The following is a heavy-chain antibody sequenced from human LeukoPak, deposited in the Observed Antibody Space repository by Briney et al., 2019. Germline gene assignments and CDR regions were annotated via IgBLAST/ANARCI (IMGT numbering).Heavy chain of an antibody. CDR1: GFIFGDYG. CDR3: ARSPKGYSYGLPYFDY. CDR2: IGGRGGRT. V-gene: IGHV3-23*01. D-gene: IGHD5-18*01. Sequence: GGSLRLSCAASGFIFGDYGMNWVRQAPGKGLEWVSGIGGRGGRTYYADSVQGRFTISRENAKNSLYLQMNSLRAGDTAVYYCARSPKGYSYGLPYFDYWGQGTLVTVSS. J-gene: IGHJ4*02.